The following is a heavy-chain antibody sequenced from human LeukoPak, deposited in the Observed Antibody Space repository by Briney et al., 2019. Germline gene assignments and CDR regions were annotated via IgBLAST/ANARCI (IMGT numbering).Heavy chain of an antibody. J-gene: IGHJ6*03. V-gene: IGHV1-69*01. Sequence: SVKVSCKASGGTFSSYAISWVRQAPGQGLEWMGGIIPIFGTANYAQKFQGRVTITADESTSTAYMELSSLRSEDTAVYYCASLYNWNDVGLGPMDVWSKGTTVTVSS. CDR1: GGTFSSYA. CDR3: ASLYNWNDVGLGPMDV. D-gene: IGHD1-20*01. CDR2: IIPIFGTA.